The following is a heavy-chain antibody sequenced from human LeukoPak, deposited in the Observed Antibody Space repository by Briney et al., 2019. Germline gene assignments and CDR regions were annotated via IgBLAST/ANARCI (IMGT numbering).Heavy chain of an antibody. V-gene: IGHV4-34*01. Sequence: TSETLSLTCAVYGGSFSGYYWSWIRQPPGKGLEWIGEINHSGSTNYNPSLKSRVTISVDTSKNQFSLKLSSVTAADTAVYYCARVRCSGGSCYDVFDYWGQGTLVTVSS. D-gene: IGHD2-15*01. J-gene: IGHJ4*02. CDR1: GGSFSGYY. CDR3: ARVRCSGGSCYDVFDY. CDR2: INHSGST.